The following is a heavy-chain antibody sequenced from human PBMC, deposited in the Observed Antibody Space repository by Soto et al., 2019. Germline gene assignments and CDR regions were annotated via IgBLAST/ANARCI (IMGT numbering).Heavy chain of an antibody. Sequence: EVQLVESGGGLVQPGRSLRLSCVASGFTADDYAMHWVRQAPGKGREGVSGISSNSDTIDYADSVKGRFTISRDNAKNSLFLQMNSLRPEDTALYYCAKDMKWGGMTTIHYFDSWGQGTLVTVSS. J-gene: IGHJ4*02. CDR2: ISSNSDTI. D-gene: IGHD4-17*01. CDR3: AKDMKWGGMTTIHYFDS. CDR1: GFTADDYA. V-gene: IGHV3-9*02.